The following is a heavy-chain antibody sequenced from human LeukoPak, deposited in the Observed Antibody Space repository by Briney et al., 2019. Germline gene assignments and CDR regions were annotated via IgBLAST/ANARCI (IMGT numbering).Heavy chain of an antibody. Sequence: GRSLRLSCAASGFTFDDYAMHWVRQAPGKGLEWVSGISWNSGSIGYADSVKGRFTISRDNAKNSLYLQMNSLRAEDTAVYYCARDQSNPDFGGAYFDYWGQGTLVTVSS. D-gene: IGHD3-3*01. J-gene: IGHJ4*02. V-gene: IGHV3-9*01. CDR3: ARDQSNPDFGGAYFDY. CDR2: ISWNSGSI. CDR1: GFTFDDYA.